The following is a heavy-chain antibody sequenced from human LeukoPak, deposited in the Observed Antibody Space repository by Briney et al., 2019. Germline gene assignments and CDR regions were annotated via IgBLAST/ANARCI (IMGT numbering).Heavy chain of an antibody. CDR2: ISSSDSPR. J-gene: IGHJ3*02. CDR1: GFTFSDYY. V-gene: IGHV3-11*01. CDR3: ASRRSGWPNDAFDI. Sequence: GGSLRLSCAASGFTFSDYYMSWIRQAPGKGLEWVSYISSSDSPRFYADSVKGRFTISRDNAKRSLFLQMNSLRAEDTAVYYCASRRSGWPNDAFDIWGQGTMVIVTS. D-gene: IGHD6-19*01.